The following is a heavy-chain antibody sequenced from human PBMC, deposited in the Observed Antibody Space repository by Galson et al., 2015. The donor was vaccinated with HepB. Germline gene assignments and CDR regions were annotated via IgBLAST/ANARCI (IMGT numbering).Heavy chain of an antibody. V-gene: IGHV4-59*01. D-gene: IGHD6-19*01. CDR3: ARVVGQWLIHDAFDL. J-gene: IGHJ3*01. Sequence: SLTCTFSGGAMNDYYWTWIRQPPGKGLEWSGHVYYTGSTQYNPSLKSRVTISVDTSKNQFSLKLTSLTVADTAVYFCARVVGQWLIHDAFDLWGQGTLVTVSS. CDR2: VYYTGST. CDR1: GGAMNDYY.